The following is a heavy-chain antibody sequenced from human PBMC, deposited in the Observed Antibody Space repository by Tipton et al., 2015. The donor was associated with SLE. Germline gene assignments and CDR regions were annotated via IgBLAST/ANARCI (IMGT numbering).Heavy chain of an antibody. CDR2: ISYDGSNK. CDR3: ARNNIVVVVAASHIDY. V-gene: IGHV3-30-3*01. CDR1: GFTFSSYA. Sequence: SLRLSCAASGFTFSSYAMHWVRQAPGKGLEWVAVISYDGSNKYYADSVKGRFTISRDNSKNTLYLQMNSLRAEDTAVYYCARNNIVVVVAASHIDYWGQGTLVTVSS. D-gene: IGHD2-15*01. J-gene: IGHJ4*02.